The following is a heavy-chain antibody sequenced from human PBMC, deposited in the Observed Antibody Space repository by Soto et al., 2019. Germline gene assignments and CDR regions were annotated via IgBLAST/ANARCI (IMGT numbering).Heavy chain of an antibody. J-gene: IGHJ4*02. CDR2: ISHEGNNK. CDR3: VRRGDGYLYYFDY. V-gene: IGHV3-30*03. D-gene: IGHD3-10*01. Sequence: QVQLVEFGGGVVQPGTSLRLSCAVSGFILSGYDMQWVRQAPGKGLEWVALISHEGNNKYYADSVKGRFTISRDNSKNTLYLQMNSLRAEDTAVYYCVRRGDGYLYYFDYWGQGTLVTVSS. CDR1: GFILSGYD.